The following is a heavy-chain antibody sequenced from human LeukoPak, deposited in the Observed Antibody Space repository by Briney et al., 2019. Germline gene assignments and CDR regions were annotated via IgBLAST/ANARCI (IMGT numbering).Heavy chain of an antibody. D-gene: IGHD6-13*01. Sequence: GGSLRLSCAASGFTFSSYGMHWVRQAPGKGLEWVAVISYDGSNKYYADSVKGRFTISRDNSKNTLYLQMNSLRAEDTAVYYCAKDHHPSSSWYKEPGIDPWGQGTLVTVSS. CDR1: GFTFSSYG. V-gene: IGHV3-30*18. CDR3: AKDHHPSSSWYKEPGIDP. CDR2: ISYDGSNK. J-gene: IGHJ5*02.